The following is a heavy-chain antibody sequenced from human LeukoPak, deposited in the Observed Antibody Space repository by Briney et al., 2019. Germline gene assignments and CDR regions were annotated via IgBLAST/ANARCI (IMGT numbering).Heavy chain of an antibody. V-gene: IGHV4-34*01. Sequence: SETLSLTCAVYGGSFSGYYWSWIRQPPGKGLEWIGEINHSGSTNYNPSLKSRVTISVDTSKNQFSLKLSSVTAAGTAVYYCASGGHYYFDYWGQGTLVTVSS. CDR1: GGSFSGYY. J-gene: IGHJ4*02. CDR2: INHSGST. CDR3: ASGGHYYFDY.